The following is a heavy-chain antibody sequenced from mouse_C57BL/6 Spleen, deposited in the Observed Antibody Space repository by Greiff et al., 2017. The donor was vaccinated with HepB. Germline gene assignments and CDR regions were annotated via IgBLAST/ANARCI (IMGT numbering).Heavy chain of an antibody. D-gene: IGHD2-3*01. CDR2: ISSGGDYI. CDR1: GFTFSSYA. Sequence: EVMLVESGEGLVKPGGSLKLSCAASGFTFSSYAMSWVRQTPEKRLEWVAYISSGGDYIYYADTVKGRFTISRDNARNTLYLQMSSLKSEDTAMYYCTKGGDGYYPFDYWGQGTTLTVSS. J-gene: IGHJ2*01. CDR3: TKGGDGYYPFDY. V-gene: IGHV5-9-1*02.